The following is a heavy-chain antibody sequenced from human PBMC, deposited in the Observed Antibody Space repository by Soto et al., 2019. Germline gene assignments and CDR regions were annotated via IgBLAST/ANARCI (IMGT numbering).Heavy chain of an antibody. CDR1: GGSLSNYY. CDR3: AREGVFSYAYDFDF. V-gene: IGHV4-4*07. Sequence: QVQLQESGPGLVKPLGTLSLTCTVSGGSLSNYYWSWIRQPAGKGLEWIGHIYTTGNTIYTPSLKSRVTMSVDTSKNQFSLRLRSVTAADTAVYYCAREGVFSYAYDFDFWGQGTLVTVSS. CDR2: IYTTGNT. J-gene: IGHJ4*02. D-gene: IGHD3-16*01.